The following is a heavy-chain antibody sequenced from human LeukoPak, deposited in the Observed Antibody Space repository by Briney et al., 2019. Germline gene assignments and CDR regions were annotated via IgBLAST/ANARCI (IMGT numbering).Heavy chain of an antibody. Sequence: SETLSLTCSVSGYSISSDYYWGWIRQPPGKGLEWIGNIYYSGSTTYNPSLKSRVSMSVDTSKNQFSLKLSSVTTADTAVYYCTRGGARGAIVDYWGQGTLVTVSS. CDR1: GYSISSDYY. CDR2: IYYSGST. CDR3: TRGGARGAIVDY. J-gene: IGHJ4*02. D-gene: IGHD4/OR15-4a*01. V-gene: IGHV4-38-2*02.